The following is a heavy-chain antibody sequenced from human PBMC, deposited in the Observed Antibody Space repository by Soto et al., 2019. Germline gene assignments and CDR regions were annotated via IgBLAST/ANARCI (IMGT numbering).Heavy chain of an antibody. CDR3: AHLVVPGVTYDFDY. D-gene: IGHD5-18*01. V-gene: IGHV2-5*02. J-gene: IGHJ4*02. CDR2: IYWDDDK. Sequence: QITLKESGPTLVKPTQTLTLTCTFSGFSLSTSGVGVGWIRQPPGKALEWLAFIYWDDDKRYSPSLKSRLTTVMDTYKNQMVRRMTSTVPVDTATYIRAHLVVPGVTYDFDYWGQGTLVTVSS. CDR1: GFSLSTSGVG.